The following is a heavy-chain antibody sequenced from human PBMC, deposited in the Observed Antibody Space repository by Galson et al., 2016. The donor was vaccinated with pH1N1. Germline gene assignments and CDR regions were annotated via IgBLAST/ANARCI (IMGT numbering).Heavy chain of an antibody. J-gene: IGHJ4*02. V-gene: IGHV3-74*01. D-gene: IGHD3-3*01. CDR3: VRESTISGVIMDFDS. Sequence: SLRLSCAVSGFTFSSHWMHWVRQAPGKGLVWVSRIRGDGGSTSYADSVKGRFTISRDNAKNTMYLQMNSLRAEDTAVYCCVRESTISGVIMDFDSWGQGTQVTVSS. CDR2: IRGDGGST. CDR1: GFTFSSHW.